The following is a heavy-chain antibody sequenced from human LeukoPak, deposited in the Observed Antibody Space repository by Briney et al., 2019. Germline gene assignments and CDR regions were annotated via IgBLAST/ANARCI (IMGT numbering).Heavy chain of an antibody. J-gene: IGHJ4*02. CDR3: ARVRGYYGSGDY. D-gene: IGHD3-10*01. Sequence: GGSLRLSCAASGFTFSDYYMAWIRQAPGKGLEWVSYITGSSSYTNYADSVKGRFTISRDNAKNSLYLQVNSLRAEDTGVYYCARVRGYYGSGDYWGQGTLVTVSS. CDR1: GFTFSDYY. V-gene: IGHV3-11*05. CDR2: ITGSSSYT.